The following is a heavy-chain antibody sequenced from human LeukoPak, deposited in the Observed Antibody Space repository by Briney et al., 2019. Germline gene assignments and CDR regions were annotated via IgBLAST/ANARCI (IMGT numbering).Heavy chain of an antibody. CDR3: ARRGYSYGFDY. V-gene: IGHV4-30-2*01. D-gene: IGHD5-18*01. CDR1: GGSISSGGYS. CDR2: IYNSGST. J-gene: IGHJ4*02. Sequence: SQTLSLTCAVSGGSISSGGYSWSWIRQPPGKGLEWIGYIYNSGSTYYNPSLKSRVTISVDRSKNQFSLKLSSVTAADTAVYYCARRGYSYGFDYWGQGTLVTVSS.